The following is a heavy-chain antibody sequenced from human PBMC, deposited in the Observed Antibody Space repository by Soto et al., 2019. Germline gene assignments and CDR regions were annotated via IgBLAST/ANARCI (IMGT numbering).Heavy chain of an antibody. CDR1: GYTLTELS. D-gene: IGHD5-12*01. Sequence: ASVKVSCKVSGYTLTELSMHWVLQAPGKGLEWMGGFDPEDGETIYAQKFQGRVTMTEDTSTDTAYMELSSLRSEDTAVYYCATEYIVATRSHFDYWGQGTLVTVSS. CDR2: FDPEDGET. CDR3: ATEYIVATRSHFDY. V-gene: IGHV1-24*01. J-gene: IGHJ4*02.